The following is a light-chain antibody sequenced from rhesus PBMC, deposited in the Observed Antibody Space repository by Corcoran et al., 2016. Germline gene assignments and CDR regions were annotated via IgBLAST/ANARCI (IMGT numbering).Light chain of an antibody. CDR2: KAF. CDR3: LQYSSSPLT. V-gene: IGKV1-22*01. CDR1: QSISSW. J-gene: IGKJ4*01. Sequence: DIQMTQSPSSLSASVGDTVTITCRARQSISSWLDWYQQKPGKAPKLLTYKAFSLQRGVPSRFSGSGSGTDVTLTISSLQPEDFATYYCLQYSSSPLTFGGGTKVELK.